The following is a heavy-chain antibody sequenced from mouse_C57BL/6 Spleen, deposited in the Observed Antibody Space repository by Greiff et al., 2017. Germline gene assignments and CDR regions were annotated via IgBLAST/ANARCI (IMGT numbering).Heavy chain of an antibody. CDR1: GYAFSSSW. Sequence: QVHVKQSGPELVKPGASVKISCKASGYAFSSSWMNWVKQRPGKGLEWIGRIYPGDGDTNYNGKFKGKATLTADKSSSTAYMQLSSLTSEDSAVYFCAFYSNYGGLYAMDYWGQGTSVTVSS. CDR2: IYPGDGDT. J-gene: IGHJ4*01. V-gene: IGHV1-82*01. D-gene: IGHD2-5*01. CDR3: AFYSNYGGLYAMDY.